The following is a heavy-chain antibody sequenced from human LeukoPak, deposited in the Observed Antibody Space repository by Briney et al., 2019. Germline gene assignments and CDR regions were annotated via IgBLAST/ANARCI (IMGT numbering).Heavy chain of an antibody. D-gene: IGHD3-22*01. CDR2: INPNSGGT. V-gene: IGHV1-2*02. CDR3: ARDRTPWVVVVIDHDAFDI. CDR1: GYTFTGYY. J-gene: IGHJ3*02. Sequence: ASVKVSCKASGYTFTGYYMHWVRQAPEQGLEWMGWINPNSGGTNYAQKFQGRVTMTRDTSISTAYMELSRLRSDDTAVYYCARDRTPWVVVVIDHDAFDIWGQGTMVTVSS.